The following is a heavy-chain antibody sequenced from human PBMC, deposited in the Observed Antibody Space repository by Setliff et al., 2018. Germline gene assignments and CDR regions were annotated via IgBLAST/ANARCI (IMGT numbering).Heavy chain of an antibody. CDR1: GFTFSRYA. Sequence: GGSLRLSCSASGFTFSRYAMHWVRQAPGKGLESVSAISSTGIPIYYADSVKARFTISRDDAQNTLYLQMSSLRADDPAIYYCVKDPSVYGADSGSIWGQGTMVTVSS. D-gene: IGHD2-21*02. J-gene: IGHJ3*02. CDR2: ISSTGIPI. V-gene: IGHV3-64D*09. CDR3: VKDPSVYGADSGSI.